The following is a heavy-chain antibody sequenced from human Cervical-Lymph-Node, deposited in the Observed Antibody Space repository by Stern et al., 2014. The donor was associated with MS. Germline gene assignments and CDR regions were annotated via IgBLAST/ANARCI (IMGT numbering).Heavy chain of an antibody. CDR2: VHYRGTT. Sequence: VQLVESGPGLVKPSETLSLTCSVSGGSISSYYWNWIRQPPGKGLEWIANVHYRGTTNYNPSLKSRFTILLATSMNKTPLKLTSGTAADTAVYYCAGSGTYYPDYWGQGILVTVSS. V-gene: IGHV4-59*08. D-gene: IGHD3-3*01. J-gene: IGHJ4*02. CDR3: AGSGTYYPDY. CDR1: GGSISSYY.